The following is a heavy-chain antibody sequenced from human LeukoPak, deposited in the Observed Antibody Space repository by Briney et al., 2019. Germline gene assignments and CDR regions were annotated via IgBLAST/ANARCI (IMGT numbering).Heavy chain of an antibody. CDR1: GGSISSYY. D-gene: IGHD6-13*01. J-gene: IGHJ3*02. CDR2: IYYSGST. Sequence: SETLSLTCTVSGGSISSYYWSWIRQPLGKGLEWIGYIYYSGSTNYNPSLKSRVTISVDTSKNQFSLKLSSVTAADTAVYYCASLRKYSSSWYNSDAFDIWGQGTMVTVSS. CDR3: ASLRKYSSSWYNSDAFDI. V-gene: IGHV4-59*01.